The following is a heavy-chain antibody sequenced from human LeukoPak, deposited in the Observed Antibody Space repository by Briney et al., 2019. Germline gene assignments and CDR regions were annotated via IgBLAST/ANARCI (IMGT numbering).Heavy chain of an antibody. J-gene: IGHJ4*02. CDR3: ARGSPTSPFTKLFYGSGTYFFDS. Sequence: GASVKVSCKATGYTLSNYYVHWVRQAPGQGLEWMGIINPSAGFTTYAQNFQDRVTMTSDTSTNTAYMDLTNPRSEDTAAYYCARGSPTSPFTKLFYGSGTYFFDSWGQGTLVTVSP. CDR1: GYTLSNYY. V-gene: IGHV1-46*01. CDR2: INPSAGFT. D-gene: IGHD3-10*01.